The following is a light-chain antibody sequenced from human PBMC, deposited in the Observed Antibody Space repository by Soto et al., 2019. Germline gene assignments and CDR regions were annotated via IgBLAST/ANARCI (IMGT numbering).Light chain of an antibody. CDR1: SSDVGGYNY. CDR3: NSYAGSNSFV. V-gene: IGLV2-8*01. J-gene: IGLJ1*01. Sequence: QSARTQPPSASWSPGQSVTISCTGTSSDVGGYNYVSWYQQHPGRAPKLVIFEVNKRPSGVPDRFSGSKSGNTASLTVSGLQTEDEADYYCNSYAGSNSFVFGTGTKGPVL. CDR2: EVN.